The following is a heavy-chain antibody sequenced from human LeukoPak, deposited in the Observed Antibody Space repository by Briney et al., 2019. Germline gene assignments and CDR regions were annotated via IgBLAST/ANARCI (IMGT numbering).Heavy chain of an antibody. J-gene: IGHJ6*04. D-gene: IGHD3-10*01. CDR1: GFTFSSYV. CDR3: AKDRHFEGSGSSTWEWDV. V-gene: IGHV3-23*01. CDR2: ISGSGGST. Sequence: QPGGTLRLSCAASGFTFSSYVMSWVRQAPGKGLEWVSAISGSGGSTYYAVSVKGRFTISRDKSKNTLSLQMNILRAEDTAVYYCAKDRHFEGSGSSTWEWDVWGKGTTVTISS.